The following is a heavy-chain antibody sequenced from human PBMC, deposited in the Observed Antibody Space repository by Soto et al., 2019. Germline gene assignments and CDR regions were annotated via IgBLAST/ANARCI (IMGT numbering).Heavy chain of an antibody. CDR2: ISYDGSNK. Sequence: ESGGGVVQPGRSLRLSCAASGFTFSSYAMHWVRQAPGKGLEWVAVISYDGSNKYYADSVKGRFTISRDNSKNTLYLQMNSLRAEDTAVYYCATLYYFDYWGQGTLVTVSS. J-gene: IGHJ4*02. CDR1: GFTFSSYA. V-gene: IGHV3-30-3*01. CDR3: ATLYYFDY.